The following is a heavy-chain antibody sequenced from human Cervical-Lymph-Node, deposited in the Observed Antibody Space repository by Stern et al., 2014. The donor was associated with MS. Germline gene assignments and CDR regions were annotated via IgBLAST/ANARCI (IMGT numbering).Heavy chain of an antibody. D-gene: IGHD6-13*01. CDR3: ASAYSSSHYYFDY. CDR2: IWDDGSNP. Sequence: QVQLVQSGGGVVQPGRSLRLSCAASGFSFSRYAMHWVRQAPGKGLEGVALIWDDGSNPYYADSVTGRFTISRDNFKNTLYLQMNSLRAEDTAVYYCASAYSSSHYYFDYWGQGTLVTVSS. J-gene: IGHJ4*02. CDR1: GFSFSRYA. V-gene: IGHV3-33*01.